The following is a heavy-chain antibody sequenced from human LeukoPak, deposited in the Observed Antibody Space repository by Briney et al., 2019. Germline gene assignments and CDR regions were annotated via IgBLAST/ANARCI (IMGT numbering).Heavy chain of an antibody. V-gene: IGHV5-51*01. CDR3: EKYGTYDSFDI. D-gene: IGHD1-26*01. J-gene: IGHJ3*02. CDR2: IYPGDSET. CDR1: YW. Sequence: YWSWIRQPPGKGLDWIGIIYPGDSETRYSPSFQGQITISPDKSTNTAYLKWSSLKASDTGMYYCEKYGTYDSFDIWGQGTMVTVSS.